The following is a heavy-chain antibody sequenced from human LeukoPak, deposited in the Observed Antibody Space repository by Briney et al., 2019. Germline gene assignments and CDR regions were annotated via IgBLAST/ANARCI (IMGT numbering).Heavy chain of an antibody. Sequence: PSETLSLTCTVSGGSISSYYWSWIRQPPGKGLEWIGYIYYSGSTNYNPSLKSRVTISVDTSKNQFSLKLSSVTAADTAVYYCARGTRGYCSGGSCYTRSHYYYYGMDVWGQGTTVTVSS. CDR2: IYYSGST. J-gene: IGHJ6*02. CDR3: ARGTRGYCSGGSCYTRSHYYYYGMDV. V-gene: IGHV4-59*12. D-gene: IGHD2-15*01. CDR1: GGSISSYY.